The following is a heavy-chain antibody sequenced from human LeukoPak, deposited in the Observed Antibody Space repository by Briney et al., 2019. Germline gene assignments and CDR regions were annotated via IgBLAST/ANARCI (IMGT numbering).Heavy chain of an antibody. CDR2: ISWNSGSI. V-gene: IGHV3-9*01. D-gene: IGHD6-19*01. J-gene: IGHJ3*02. Sequence: GRSLRLSCAASGFTFDDYAMHWVRQAPGKGLEWVSGISWNSGSIGYADSVKGRLTISRDNAKNSLYLQMNSLRAEDTALYYCAKDSQWLETGAFDIWGQGTMVTVSS. CDR1: GFTFDDYA. CDR3: AKDSQWLETGAFDI.